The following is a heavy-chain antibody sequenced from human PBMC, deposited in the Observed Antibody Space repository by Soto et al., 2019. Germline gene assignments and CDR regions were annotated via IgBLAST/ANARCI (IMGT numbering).Heavy chain of an antibody. V-gene: IGHV3-48*02. J-gene: IGHJ4*02. CDR3: ARLDYGGAIY. CDR1: GFTFSSYS. CDR2: ISSGSSTI. Sequence: EVQLVESGGGLVQPGGSLRLSCAASGFTFSSYSMNWVRQAPGKGLEWVSYISSGSSTIYYADSVKGRFTISRDNAKNSLYLQMNSLRDEDTAVYYYARLDYGGAIYWGQGTLVTVSS. D-gene: IGHD4-17*01.